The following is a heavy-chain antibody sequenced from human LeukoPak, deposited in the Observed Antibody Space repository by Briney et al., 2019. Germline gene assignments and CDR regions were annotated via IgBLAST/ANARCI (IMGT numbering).Heavy chain of an antibody. CDR2: INHSGIT. J-gene: IGHJ6*02. Sequence: SETLSLTSAVPGGSFIGYYWCWIRQRPGKGLEWMGEINHSGITNYTPSLKSGVTISVDTSKNQFSLKLSSVTAADTAVYYCARNGGARDYDWYGGYYYSYGMDVWGQGTTVTVSS. V-gene: IGHV4-34*01. D-gene: IGHD3-9*01. CDR3: ARNGGARDYDWYGGYYYSYGMDV. CDR1: GGSFIGYY.